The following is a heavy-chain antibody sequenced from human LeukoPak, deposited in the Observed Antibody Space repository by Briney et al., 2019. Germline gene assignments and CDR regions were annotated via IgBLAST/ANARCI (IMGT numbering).Heavy chain of an antibody. V-gene: IGHV3-30*03. CDR2: ISYDGSNK. J-gene: IGHJ6*02. CDR1: GFTFSSYG. Sequence: GGSLRLSCAASGFTFSSYGMHWVRQAPGKGLEWVAVISYDGSNKYYADSVKGRFTIFRENAKNALFLQMNSLRAGDTAVYYCTRDRHGMDVWGQGTTVTVSS. CDR3: TRDRHGMDV.